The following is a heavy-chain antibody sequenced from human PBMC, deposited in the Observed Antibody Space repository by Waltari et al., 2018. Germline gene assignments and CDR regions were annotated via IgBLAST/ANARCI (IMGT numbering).Heavy chain of an antibody. V-gene: IGHV3-21*01. CDR3: ARGDGDFRGYFDY. CDR2: ISSSSSYI. D-gene: IGHD4-17*01. J-gene: IGHJ4*02. CDR1: GFTFSSYS. Sequence: EVQLVESGGGLVKPGGSLRLSCAASGFTFSSYSMNWVRQAPGKGLEWVSSISSSSSYIYYADSVKGRFTISRDNAKNSLYLQMNSLRAEDTAVYYCARGDGDFRGYFDYWGQGTLVTVSS.